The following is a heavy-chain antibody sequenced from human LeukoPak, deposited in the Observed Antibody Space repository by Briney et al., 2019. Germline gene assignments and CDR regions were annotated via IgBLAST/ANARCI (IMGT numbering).Heavy chain of an antibody. V-gene: IGHV3-9*01. CDR2: ISWNGVSM. D-gene: IGHD6-19*01. J-gene: IGHJ4*02. CDR3: AKDRSGWFDGGFDY. CDR1: GFNLDDYA. Sequence: QPGRSLRLSCAASGFNLDDYAMHWVRQAPGKGLEWVSGISWNGVSMGYADSVKGRFTISRDNTKNSLYLQMNSLRAEDTALYYCAKDRSGWFDGGFDYWGQGTLVTVSS.